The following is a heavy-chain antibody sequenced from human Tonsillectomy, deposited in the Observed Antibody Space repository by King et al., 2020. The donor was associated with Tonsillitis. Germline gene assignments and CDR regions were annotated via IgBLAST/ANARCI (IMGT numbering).Heavy chain of an antibody. J-gene: IGHJ4*02. CDR3: ARGRPFYDFHR. Sequence: VQLVESGGALIQPGGSLRLSCAASGFTVSTSYMSWLRQGRGKGLEWVSVLYSGGGTYYADSVKGRFTISSDNSTNTLYLQMNSVRAEDTAVYYCARGRPFYDFHRWGQGTLVTVSS. D-gene: IGHD2/OR15-2a*01. V-gene: IGHV3-53*01. CDR2: LYSGGGT. CDR1: GFTVSTSY.